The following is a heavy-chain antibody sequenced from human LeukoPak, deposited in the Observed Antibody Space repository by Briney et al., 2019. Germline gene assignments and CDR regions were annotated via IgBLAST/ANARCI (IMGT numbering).Heavy chain of an antibody. J-gene: IGHJ4*02. D-gene: IGHD6-13*01. CDR3: ASTTNTYSRSWWNYFDY. Sequence: SETLSLTCTVSGGSISSYYWSWIRQPPGKGLEWIGSIYYSGSTYYNPSLKSRVTISVDTSKNQFSLKLSSVTAADTAVYYCASTTNTYSRSWWNYFDYWGQGTLVTVSS. CDR2: IYYSGST. V-gene: IGHV4-39*01. CDR1: GGSISSYY.